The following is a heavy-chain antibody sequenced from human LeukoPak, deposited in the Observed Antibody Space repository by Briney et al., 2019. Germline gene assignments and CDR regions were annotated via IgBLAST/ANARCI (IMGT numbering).Heavy chain of an antibody. Sequence: GGSLRLSCAASGFSFSSYSMKWVRQAPGKGLEWVSSISSSSNYIYYADSVKGRFTIARDNAKNSVYLEMNSLRADDTAVYYCARSARLMKGVVEVTALDDWGQGTLVTVSS. J-gene: IGHJ4*02. CDR1: GFSFSSYS. CDR2: ISSSSNYI. V-gene: IGHV3-21*01. D-gene: IGHD3-3*01. CDR3: ARSARLMKGVVEVTALDD.